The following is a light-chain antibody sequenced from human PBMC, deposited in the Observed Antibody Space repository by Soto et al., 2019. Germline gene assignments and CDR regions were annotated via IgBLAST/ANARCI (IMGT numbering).Light chain of an antibody. Sequence: QLVLTQPPSVSGAPGQRVTISCTGSSSNIGAGYDVHWYQQLPGSAPKLLIYGNSNRPSGVPDRFSGSKSGTSASLAITGLQAEDEADYYCQSYDSSLSGYVFGTGTKVTAL. CDR2: GNS. CDR1: SSNIGAGYD. CDR3: QSYDSSLSGYV. J-gene: IGLJ1*01. V-gene: IGLV1-40*01.